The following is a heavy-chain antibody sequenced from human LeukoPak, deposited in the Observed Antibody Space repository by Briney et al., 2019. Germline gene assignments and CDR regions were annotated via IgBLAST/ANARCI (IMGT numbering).Heavy chain of an antibody. CDR1: GGTFSSYA. Sequence: ASVKVSCKASGGTFSSYAIIWVRQAPGQGLEWMGGIIPIFGTANYAQKFQGRVTITADESTSTAYMELSSLRSEDTAVYYCAGPGMWYFDYWGQGTLVTVSS. J-gene: IGHJ4*02. D-gene: IGHD1-26*01. V-gene: IGHV1-69*13. CDR2: IIPIFGTA. CDR3: AGPGMWYFDY.